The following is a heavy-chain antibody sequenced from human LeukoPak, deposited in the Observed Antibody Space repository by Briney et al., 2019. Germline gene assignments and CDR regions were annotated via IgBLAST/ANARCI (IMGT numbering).Heavy chain of an antibody. D-gene: IGHD3-22*01. Sequence: GGSLRLSCGASGFTFSSYAMSWVRQAPGKGLDWVSAISGSGGSTYCADSVKGRFTISRDNSKNTLYLQMNSLRAEDTAVYYCAKNYYDSSGYFDYWGQGTLVTVSS. CDR1: GFTFSSYA. CDR2: ISGSGGST. J-gene: IGHJ4*02. CDR3: AKNYYDSSGYFDY. V-gene: IGHV3-23*01.